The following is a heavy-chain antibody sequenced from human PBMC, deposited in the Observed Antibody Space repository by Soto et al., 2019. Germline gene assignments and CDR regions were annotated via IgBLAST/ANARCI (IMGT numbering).Heavy chain of an antibody. CDR1: GGTFTSYS. V-gene: IGHV1-69*04. CDR2: IIPVLGIV. Sequence: QVQLVQSGAEVKNPGSSVKVSCKASGGTFTSYSITWVRQAPGQGLEWMGRIIPVLGIVNYAQKFQGRVTITADKSTTTAYMELSSLRSEDTAVYYCARDGLGTTRRYFDSWGQGTLVTVSS. J-gene: IGHJ4*02. D-gene: IGHD1-1*01. CDR3: ARDGLGTTRRYFDS.